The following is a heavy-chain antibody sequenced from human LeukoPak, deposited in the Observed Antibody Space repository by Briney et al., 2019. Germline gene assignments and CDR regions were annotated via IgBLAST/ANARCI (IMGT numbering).Heavy chain of an antibody. V-gene: IGHV4-59*08. J-gene: IGHJ6*02. CDR3: ARRLNGYNVGGRDYFGMDV. Sequence: SETLSLTCTVSGGSISSYYWSWIRQPPGKGLEWIGYIYYSGSTNYNPSLKSRVTISLNTSNNQFSLMLNSVTAADTAVCYCARRLNGYNVGGRDYFGMDVWGQGTTVTVS. CDR1: GGSISSYY. CDR2: IYYSGST. D-gene: IGHD5-24*01.